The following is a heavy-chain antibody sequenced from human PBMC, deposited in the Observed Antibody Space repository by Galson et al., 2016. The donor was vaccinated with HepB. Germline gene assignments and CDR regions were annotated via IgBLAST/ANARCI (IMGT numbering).Heavy chain of an antibody. J-gene: IGHJ6*04. V-gene: IGHV3-23*01. D-gene: IGHD3-16*01. Sequence: SLRLSCAGSGFTFSRYGMTWVRQAPGKGLECVASISMSGGSTDYAGSVQGRFTISRDSSRSTLFLQMHSLRAEDTAVYYCVRGSTAPDIWDKGTTVTVSS. CDR3: VRGSTAPDI. CDR1: GFTFSRYG. CDR2: ISMSGGST.